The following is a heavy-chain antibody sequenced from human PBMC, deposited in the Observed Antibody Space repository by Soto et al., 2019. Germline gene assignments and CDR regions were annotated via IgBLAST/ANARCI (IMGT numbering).Heavy chain of an antibody. D-gene: IGHD2-21*02. CDR1: GFTFSIYA. CDR3: AKDAVYGDGLWLAAN. V-gene: IGHV3-23*01. J-gene: IGHJ4*02. CDR2: MTGSGGDI. Sequence: GGSLRLSCAASGFTFSIYAMMWVRQSPGKGQEWVAGMTGSGGDIRYADSVKGRFTISKDNSKNTLYLQMNSLRAEDTAMYYCAKDAVYGDGLWLAANWGQGTLVTVSS.